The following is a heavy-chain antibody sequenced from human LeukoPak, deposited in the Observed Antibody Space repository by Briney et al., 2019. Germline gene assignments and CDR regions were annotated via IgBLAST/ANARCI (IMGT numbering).Heavy chain of an antibody. CDR3: AKVVYSSNGSDY. V-gene: IGHV3-30*18. J-gene: IGHJ4*02. CDR2: ISYDGSNK. D-gene: IGHD6-13*01. CDR1: GFTFSSYG. Sequence: PGGSLGLSCAASGFTFSSYGMHWVRQAPGKGLEWVAVISYDGSNKYYAGSVKGRFTISRDNSKNTLYLQMNSLRAEDTAVYYCAKVVYSSNGSDYWGQGTLVTVSS.